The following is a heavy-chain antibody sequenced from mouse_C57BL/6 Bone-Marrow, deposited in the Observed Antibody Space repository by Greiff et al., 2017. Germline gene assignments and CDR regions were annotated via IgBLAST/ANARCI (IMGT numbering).Heavy chain of an antibody. CDR2: ISNGGGST. V-gene: IGHV5-12*01. CDR3: ARHEMVLPYAMDD. Sequence: EVHLVESGGGLVQPGGSLKLSCAASGFTFSDYYMYWVRQTPEKRLEWVAYISNGGGSTYYPDTVKGRFTISRDNAKNTLYLQMSRLTSEDTAMYYCARHEMVLPYAMDDWGQGTSVTVSS. CDR1: GFTFSDYY. J-gene: IGHJ4*01. D-gene: IGHD5-5*01.